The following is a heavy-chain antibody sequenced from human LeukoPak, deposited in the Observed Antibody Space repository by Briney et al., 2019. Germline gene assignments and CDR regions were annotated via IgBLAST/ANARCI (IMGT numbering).Heavy chain of an antibody. CDR1: GGSISSYY. V-gene: IGHV4-39*01. D-gene: IGHD2-21*02. CDR2: IYYSGST. CDR3: ARHANCGGDCYPFDY. Sequence: SETLSLTCTVSGGSISSYYWGWIRQPPGKGLEWIGSIYYSGSTYYNPSLKSRVTISVDTSKNQFSLKLSSVTAADTAVYYCARHANCGGDCYPFDYWGQGTLVTVSS. J-gene: IGHJ4*02.